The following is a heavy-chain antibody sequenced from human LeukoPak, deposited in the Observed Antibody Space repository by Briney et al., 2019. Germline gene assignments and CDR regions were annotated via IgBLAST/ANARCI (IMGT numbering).Heavy chain of an antibody. J-gene: IGHJ4*02. CDR3: ADSNYWYPVDY. CDR2: ISRSGDTT. D-gene: IGHD4-11*01. V-gene: IGHV3-23*01. CDR1: GFXFSTYG. Sequence: GGSLRLSCAASGFXFSTYGIHWVRQAPGKGLEWVSGISRSGDTTYYADSVKGRFTISRDNSKKTMYLQMNSLRVEDTAVYYCADSNYWYPVDYWGQGTLVTVSS.